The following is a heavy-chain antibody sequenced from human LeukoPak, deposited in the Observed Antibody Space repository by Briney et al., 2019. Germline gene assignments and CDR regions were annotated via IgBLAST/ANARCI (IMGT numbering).Heavy chain of an antibody. CDR1: GFTFSSHS. D-gene: IGHD2-21*02. V-gene: IGHV3-21*01. CDR3: ARDLVVVTGIPGYYYGLDV. Sequence: GGSLRLSCAASGFTFSSHSMNWGRQAPGKGLEWVSSITSSSSYISYADSVEGRFTISRDNAKNALYLQMNSLRAEDTAVYYCARDLVVVTGIPGYYYGLDVWGQGTTVTVSS. J-gene: IGHJ6*02. CDR2: ITSSSSYI.